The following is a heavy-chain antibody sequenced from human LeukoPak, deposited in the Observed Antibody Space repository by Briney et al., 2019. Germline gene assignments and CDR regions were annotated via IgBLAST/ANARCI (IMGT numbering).Heavy chain of an antibody. D-gene: IGHD6-19*01. CDR3: ARGGWLIDY. CDR2: INHSGST. J-gene: IGHJ4*02. CDR1: GGSFSGYY. Sequence: SETLSLTCAVYGGSFSGYYWSWIRQPPGKGLEWIGEINHSGSTNYNPSRKSRVTISVDTSKNQFSLKLSSVTAADTAVYYCARGGWLIDYWGQGTLVTVSS. V-gene: IGHV4-34*01.